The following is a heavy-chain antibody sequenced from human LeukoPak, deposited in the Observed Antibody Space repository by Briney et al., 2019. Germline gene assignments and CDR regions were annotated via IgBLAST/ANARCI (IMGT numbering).Heavy chain of an antibody. D-gene: IGHD3-9*01. CDR3: ARGHYDVLAASYKWTPDY. J-gene: IGHJ4*02. Sequence: GGSLRLSCAASGFTFNTFNMNWVRQAPGKWLEWVSSITSGGDYIYYADSVKGRFTTSRDNAKTSLSLQLNSLRVEDTAVYYCARGHYDVLAASYKWTPDYWGQGTLVTVSS. CDR1: GFTFNTFN. V-gene: IGHV3-21*01. CDR2: ITSGGDYI.